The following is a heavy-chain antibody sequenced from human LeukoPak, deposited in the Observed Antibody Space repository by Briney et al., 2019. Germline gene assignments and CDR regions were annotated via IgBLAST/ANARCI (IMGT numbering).Heavy chain of an antibody. CDR2: FYYSGAT. D-gene: IGHD5-24*01. Sequence: SETLSLTCTVSGGSISSSYWSWIRQPPGGGLEWIGYFYYSGATTYIPSLQSRVTISVDTSKTQLSLKMTSMTAADTAVYYCARSNARDGYNFGYWGQGILVTVSS. J-gene: IGHJ4*02. V-gene: IGHV4-59*08. CDR3: ARSNARDGYNFGY. CDR1: GGSISSSY.